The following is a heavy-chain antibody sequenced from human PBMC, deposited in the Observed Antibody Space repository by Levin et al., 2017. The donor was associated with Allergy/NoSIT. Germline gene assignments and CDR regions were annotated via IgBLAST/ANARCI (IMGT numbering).Heavy chain of an antibody. J-gene: IGHJ4*02. CDR1: GFGVTNTF. CDR3: AKETEWSLGY. Sequence: RASVKVSCTISGFGVTNTFMSWVRQAPGKGLEWVSVIHREGGTNYADSVKSRFTISRDSSENTLYLQINSLRAEDTAVYYCAKETEWSLGYWGQGTLVTVSS. CDR2: IHREGGT. V-gene: IGHV3-66*01. D-gene: IGHD3-3*01.